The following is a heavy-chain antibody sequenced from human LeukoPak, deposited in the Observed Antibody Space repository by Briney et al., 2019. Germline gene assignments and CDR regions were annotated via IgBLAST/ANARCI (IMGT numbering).Heavy chain of an antibody. CDR1: GYTFTGYY. Sequence: GASVKVSCKASGYTFTGYYMHWVRQAPGQGLEWMGWINPNSGGTNYAQKFQGRVTMTRDTSISTAYMELSRLRSDDTAVYYCARVPAGIWFGEADYYYYMDVWGKGTTVTISS. CDR3: ARVPAGIWFGEADYYYYMDV. J-gene: IGHJ6*03. D-gene: IGHD3-10*01. CDR2: INPNSGGT. V-gene: IGHV1-2*02.